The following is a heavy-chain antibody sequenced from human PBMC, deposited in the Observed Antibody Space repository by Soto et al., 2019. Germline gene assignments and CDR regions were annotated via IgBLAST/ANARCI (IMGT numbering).Heavy chain of an antibody. CDR1: GFTFSSYW. J-gene: IGHJ3*02. D-gene: IGHD6-19*01. CDR2: IKQDGSEK. Sequence: EVQLVESGGGLVQPGGSLRLSCAASGFTFSSYWISWVRQAPGKGLEWVANIKQDGSEKYYVDSVKGRFTISRDNAKNSLYLQMNSQRAEDTAVYYCARSSGWYFDIWGQGTMVTVSS. CDR3: ARSSGWYFDI. V-gene: IGHV3-7*02.